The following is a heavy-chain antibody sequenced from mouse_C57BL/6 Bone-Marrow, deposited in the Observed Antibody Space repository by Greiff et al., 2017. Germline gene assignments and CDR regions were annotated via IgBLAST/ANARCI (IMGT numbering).Heavy chain of an antibody. CDR3: ARTYRGSGCYFDV. CDR1: GYTFTSYW. V-gene: IGHV1-52*01. D-gene: IGHD1-1*01. Sequence: QVQLQQPGAELVRPGSSVKLSCKASGYTFTSYWMHWVKQRPIQGLEWIGNIDPSDSETHYNQKFKDKATLTVDKSSSSAYMQLSSLASEDSAVYYGARTYRGSGCYFDVWGTGTTVTVSS. J-gene: IGHJ1*03. CDR2: IDPSDSET.